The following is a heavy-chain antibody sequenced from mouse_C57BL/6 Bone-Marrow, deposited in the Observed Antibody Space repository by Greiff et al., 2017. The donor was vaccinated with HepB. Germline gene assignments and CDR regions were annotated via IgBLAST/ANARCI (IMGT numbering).Heavy chain of an antibody. CDR2: IDPSDSYT. V-gene: IGHV1-50*01. D-gene: IGHD1-1*01. Sequence: QVQLQQPGAELVKPGASVKLSCKASGYTFTSYWMQWVKQRPGQGLEWIGEIDPSDSYTNYNQKFKGKATLTVDTSSSTAYMQLSSLTSEDAAVYYCARRYGSLYYAMDYWGQGTSVTVSS. CDR3: ARRYGSLYYAMDY. CDR1: GYTFTSYW. J-gene: IGHJ4*01.